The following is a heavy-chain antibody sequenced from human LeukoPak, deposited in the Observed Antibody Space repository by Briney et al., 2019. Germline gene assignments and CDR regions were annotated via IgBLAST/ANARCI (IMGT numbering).Heavy chain of an antibody. J-gene: IGHJ3*01. CDR3: GRQVEGAFDL. D-gene: IGHD2-15*01. Sequence: SGTLSLTCGVSGGSISNTNWWTWVRQPPGKGLEWIGEVNLQGSTDYIPSLKSRVTMSADTSKNQVSLKLSSVTAADTAFYYCGRQVEGAFDLWGQGTMVTVSS. CDR1: GGSISNTNW. V-gene: IGHV4-4*02. CDR2: VNLQGST.